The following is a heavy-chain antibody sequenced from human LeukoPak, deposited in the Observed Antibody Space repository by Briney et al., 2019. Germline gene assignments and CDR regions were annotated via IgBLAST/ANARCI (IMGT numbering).Heavy chain of an antibody. CDR2: IYYSGST. CDR1: GGSISSYY. Sequence: SETLSLTCTVSGGSISSYYGNWIRQPPGKGLEWIGYIYYSGSTNYNPSLKSRVTISVDASKNQFSLKLSSVTAADTAVYYCARRDGSGYYGHYFDYWGQGTLVTVSS. CDR3: ARRDGSGYYGHYFDY. J-gene: IGHJ4*02. D-gene: IGHD3-22*01. V-gene: IGHV4-59*01.